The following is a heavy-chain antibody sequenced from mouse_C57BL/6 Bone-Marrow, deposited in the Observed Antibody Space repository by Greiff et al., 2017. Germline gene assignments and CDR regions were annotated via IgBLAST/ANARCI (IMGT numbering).Heavy chain of an antibody. D-gene: IGHD5-1*01. V-gene: IGHV1-47*01. CDR1: GYTFTTYP. CDR2: FHPYNDDT. J-gene: IGHJ2*01. Sequence: VQLQQPGAELVKPGASVKMSCKASGYTFTTYPIEWMKQNHGKSLEWIGNFHPYNDDTKYNEKFKGKATLTVEKSSNTVYLELSRLTSDDSAVYYCARSSTFFYDFDYWGQGTTLTVSS. CDR3: ARSSTFFYDFDY.